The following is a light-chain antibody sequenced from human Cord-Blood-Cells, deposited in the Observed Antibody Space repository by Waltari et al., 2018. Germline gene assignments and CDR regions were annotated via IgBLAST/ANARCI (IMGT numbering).Light chain of an antibody. CDR2: DVS. CDR1: RRDVGGYNY. CDR3: SSYTSSSTWV. V-gene: IGLV2-14*03. J-gene: IGLJ3*02. Sequence: QSALTQPAPVSGSPGQSLTTSCTGTRRDVGGYNYVSWYQQHPGKAPNLMIYDVSNRPSGVSNRFSGSKSGNTASLTISGLQAEDEADYYCSSYTSSSTWVFGGGTKLTVL.